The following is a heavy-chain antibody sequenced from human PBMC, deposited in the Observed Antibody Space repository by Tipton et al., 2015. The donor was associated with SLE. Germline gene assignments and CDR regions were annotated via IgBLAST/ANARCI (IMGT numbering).Heavy chain of an antibody. J-gene: IGHJ4*02. Sequence: TLSLTCAVSGGSFSSGPYSWSWIRQPPGEGLEWIGYIYLSGNTYYNPSLKSRVTISVDRSKNQFSLRLSSVTAADTAVYYCARGGIDFGDHEGGPGFDYWGQGTLITVSS. D-gene: IGHD4-17*01. V-gene: IGHV4-30-2*01. CDR3: ARGGIDFGDHEGGPGFDY. CDR1: GGSFSSGPYS. CDR2: IYLSGNT.